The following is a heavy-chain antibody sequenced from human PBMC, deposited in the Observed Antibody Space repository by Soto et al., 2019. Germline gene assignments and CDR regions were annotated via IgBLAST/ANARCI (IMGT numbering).Heavy chain of an antibody. V-gene: IGHV3-9*01. Sequence: GGSLRLSCAASGFTFSSYSMNWVRQAPGKGLERVSGISWNSGSIGYADSVKGRFTISRDNAKNSLYLQMNSLRAEDTALYYCAKDRTTQYYYYGMDVWGHGTTVTVSS. CDR3: AKDRTTQYYYYGMDV. J-gene: IGHJ6*02. CDR1: GFTFSSYS. CDR2: ISWNSGSI. D-gene: IGHD1-7*01.